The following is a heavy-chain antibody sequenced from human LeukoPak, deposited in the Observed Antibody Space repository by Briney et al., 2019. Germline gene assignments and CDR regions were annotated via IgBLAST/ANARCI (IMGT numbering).Heavy chain of an antibody. CDR2: IWYDGSNK. Sequence: PGGSLRLSCAASGFTFSSYGMHWVRQAPGKGLEWVAVIWYDGSNKYYADSVKGRFTISRDNSKNTLYLQMNSLRAEDTAVYYCAREGGYDYAFDIWGQGTMVTVPS. CDR3: AREGGYDYAFDI. D-gene: IGHD5-12*01. CDR1: GFTFSSYG. J-gene: IGHJ3*02. V-gene: IGHV3-33*01.